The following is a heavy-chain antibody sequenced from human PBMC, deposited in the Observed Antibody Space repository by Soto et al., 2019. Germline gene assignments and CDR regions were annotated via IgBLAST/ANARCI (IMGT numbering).Heavy chain of an antibody. CDR3: AKSQGFLGCLLSDYFDY. Sequence: GGSLRLSCAASGFTFSSYGMHWVRQAPGKGLEWVAVISYDGSNKYYADSVKGRFTISRDNSKNTLYLQMNSLRAEDTAVYYRAKSQGFLGCLLSDYFDYWGQETLVTVSS. V-gene: IGHV3-30*18. CDR2: ISYDGSNK. CDR1: GFTFSSYG. D-gene: IGHD3-3*01. J-gene: IGHJ4*02.